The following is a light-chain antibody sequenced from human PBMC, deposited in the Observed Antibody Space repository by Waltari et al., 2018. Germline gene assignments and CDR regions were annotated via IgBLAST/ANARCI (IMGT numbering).Light chain of an antibody. CDR3: QQRYNWPLT. CDR1: QSINSY. J-gene: IGKJ5*01. CDR2: DAS. V-gene: IGKV3-11*01. Sequence: EIVLTQSPATLSLSPGERATLSCRASQSINSYLAWYQQKPGQAPRLPISDASNRATGVPARFSGSGSGSDFTLTISSLDPEDFAVYYCQQRYNWPLTFGQGTRLEIK.